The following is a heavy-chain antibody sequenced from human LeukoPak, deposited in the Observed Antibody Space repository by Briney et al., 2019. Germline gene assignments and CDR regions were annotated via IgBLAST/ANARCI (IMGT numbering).Heavy chain of an antibody. J-gene: IGHJ2*01. CDR2: IRSRTDSYAT. CDR3: TRLSYYSDSGGYEWYFDL. Sequence: GGSLRLSCAASGFSFSDSAVHWVRQASGKGLEWVGRIRSRTDSYATAYAVSVKGRFTISRDDSKDTAYLQMNGLKLEDTAVYYCTRLSYYSDSGGYEWYFDLWGRGTLVTVSP. V-gene: IGHV3-73*01. CDR1: GFSFSDSA. D-gene: IGHD3-22*01.